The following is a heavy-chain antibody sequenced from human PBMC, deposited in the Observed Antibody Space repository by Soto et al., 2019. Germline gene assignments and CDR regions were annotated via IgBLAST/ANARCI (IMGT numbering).Heavy chain of an antibody. J-gene: IGHJ4*02. CDR1: GGTFSSYT. CDR2: IIPILGIA. D-gene: IGHD5-12*01. CDR3: ARVSGYSGYDLDY. V-gene: IGHV1-69*02. Sequence: SVKVSCKASGGTFSSYTISWVRQAPGQGLEWMGRIIPILGIANYAQKFQGRVTITADKSTSTAYMELSSLRSEDTAVYYCARVSGYSGYDLDYWGQGTLVTVSS.